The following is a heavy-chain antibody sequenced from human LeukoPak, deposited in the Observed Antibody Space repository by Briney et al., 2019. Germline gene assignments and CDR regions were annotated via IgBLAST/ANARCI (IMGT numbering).Heavy chain of an antibody. CDR3: ARAQSYAITDAFDI. J-gene: IGHJ3*02. D-gene: IGHD5-24*01. CDR1: GFTFTNNA. Sequence: PGGSLRLSCAASGFTFTNNAMHWVRQTPGKGLGWVSAVSNDGINKYYADSVRGRFTVSRDNSKNTLYLQMSGLTPEDTAVFYCARAQSYAITDAFDIWGQGTMVAVSS. CDR2: VSNDGINK. V-gene: IGHV3-30-3*01.